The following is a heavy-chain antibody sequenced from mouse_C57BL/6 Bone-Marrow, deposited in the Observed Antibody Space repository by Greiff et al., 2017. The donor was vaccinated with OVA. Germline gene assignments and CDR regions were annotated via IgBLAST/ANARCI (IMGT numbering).Heavy chain of an antibody. V-gene: IGHV1-69*01. CDR2: IDPSDSYT. Sequence: VQLQQPGVELVMPGASVKLSCKASGYTFTSYWMHWVKQRPGQGLEWIGEIDPSDSYTNYNQKFKGKSTLTVDKSSSTAYMQLSSLTSEDSAVYYCAREGVPDYWGQGTTLTVSS. CDR1: GYTFTSYW. J-gene: IGHJ2*01. CDR3: AREGVPDY. D-gene: IGHD2-14*01.